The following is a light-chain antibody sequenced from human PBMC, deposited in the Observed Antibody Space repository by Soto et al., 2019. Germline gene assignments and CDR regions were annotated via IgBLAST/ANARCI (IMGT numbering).Light chain of an antibody. CDR2: AAS. V-gene: IGKV1-39*01. Sequence: DIPMTQSPSSLSASVGDRVTITCRASQSIRSYLNWYPQKPGKAPKLLIYAASSLQSGVPSRFSGSGSGTDFTLTISSLQPEDFATDYCQQSYSTPYTFGQGTKLEIK. CDR1: QSIRSY. CDR3: QQSYSTPYT. J-gene: IGKJ2*01.